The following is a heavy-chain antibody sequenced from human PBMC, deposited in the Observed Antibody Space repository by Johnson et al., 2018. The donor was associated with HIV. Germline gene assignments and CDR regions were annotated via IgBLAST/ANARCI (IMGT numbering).Heavy chain of an antibody. Sequence: QVQLVESGGGVVQPGRSLRLSCAASGFTFSSYSMHWVRQAPGKGLEWVAVISYGGSTQYYADSVQGRFTISRDNAKNTLYPQMNILKTEDTAVYYCAKEPDGVSCRGSVDAFDIWGQGTMVTVSS. V-gene: IGHV3-30-3*01. CDR3: AKEPDGVSCRGSVDAFDI. J-gene: IGHJ3*02. D-gene: IGHD2-15*01. CDR2: ISYGGSTQ. CDR1: GFTFSSYS.